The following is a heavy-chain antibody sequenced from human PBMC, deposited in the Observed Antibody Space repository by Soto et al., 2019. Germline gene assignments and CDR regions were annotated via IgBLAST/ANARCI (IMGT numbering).Heavy chain of an antibody. CDR3: AKGSHTSRPYYFDY. Sequence: GWSLRLSCAASGFTCIDYYMSWIRQATGKGLEWVSYISSSGSTIYYADSVKGRFTISRDNSKNTLYLQMNTLGAEDTAVYYCAKGSHTSRPYYFDYWGQGTLVTVSS. CDR2: ISSSGSTI. V-gene: IGHV3-11*01. CDR1: GFTCIDYY. D-gene: IGHD2-2*01. J-gene: IGHJ4*02.